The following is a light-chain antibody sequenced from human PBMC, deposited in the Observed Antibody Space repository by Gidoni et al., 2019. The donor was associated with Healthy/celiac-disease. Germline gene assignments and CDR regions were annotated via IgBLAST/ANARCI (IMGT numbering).Light chain of an antibody. J-gene: IGKJ1*01. CDR1: QSISSY. CDR2: AAS. Sequence: DIQMPQSPSYLSASVGDRVTITCRASQSISSYLNWYQQKPGKAPKLLIYAASSLQSGVPSRFSGSGSGTDFTLTISSLQPEDFATYYCQQSYSTPQTFGQGTKVEIK. V-gene: IGKV1-39*01. CDR3: QQSYSTPQT.